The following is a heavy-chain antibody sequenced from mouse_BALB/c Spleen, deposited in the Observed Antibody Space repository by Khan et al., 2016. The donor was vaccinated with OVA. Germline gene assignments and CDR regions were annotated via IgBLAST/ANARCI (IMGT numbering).Heavy chain of an antibody. Sequence: VQLKQSGAELVKPGASVKLSCSASGFNIKDTYIHWMKQRPEQGLEWIGRIDPPNDDSKYGPKFQAKAILTADTSSNTAYLQLRSLTSEDTAVYYCATREDNPFAFWGQGTLVSVSA. CDR2: IDPPNDDS. J-gene: IGHJ3*01. CDR1: GFNIKDTY. CDR3: ATREDNPFAF. D-gene: IGHD1-3*01. V-gene: IGHV14-3*02.